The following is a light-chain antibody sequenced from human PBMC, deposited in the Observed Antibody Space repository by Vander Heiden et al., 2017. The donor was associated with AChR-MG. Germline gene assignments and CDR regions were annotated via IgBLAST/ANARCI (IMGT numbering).Light chain of an antibody. J-gene: IGLJ1*01. V-gene: IGLV1-40*01. CDR1: SSNIGAGYD. Sequence: QSVLTQPPSVSGAPGQWLTISCTGSSSNIGAGYDVHWYQQLPGTAPKLLIYNNNNRPSGVPDRFSGSKSGTSASLAITGLQAEDEADYYCQSYDSSLSGYVFGSGTKVTVL. CDR3: QSYDSSLSGYV. CDR2: NNN.